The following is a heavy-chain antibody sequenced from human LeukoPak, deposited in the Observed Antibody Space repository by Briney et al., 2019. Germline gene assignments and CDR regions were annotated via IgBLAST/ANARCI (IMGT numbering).Heavy chain of an antibody. D-gene: IGHD3-22*01. V-gene: IGHV3-7*01. CDR1: GFTFSSYE. Sequence: GGSLRLSCAASGFTFSSYEMNWVRQAPGKGLEWVANIKQDGSEKYYVDSVKGRFTISRDNAKNSLYLQMNSLRAEDTAVYYCARDRITMIVVVTAYYMDVWGKGTTVTVSS. CDR2: IKQDGSEK. J-gene: IGHJ6*03. CDR3: ARDRITMIVVVTAYYMDV.